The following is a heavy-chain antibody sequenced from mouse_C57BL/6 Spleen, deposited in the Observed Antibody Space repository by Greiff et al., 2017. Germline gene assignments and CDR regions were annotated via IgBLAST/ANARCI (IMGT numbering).Heavy chain of an antibody. J-gene: IGHJ1*03. CDR1: GFTFSSYA. D-gene: IGHD1-1*01. CDR3: ARVIITTVVAPRYFDV. CDR2: ISDGGSYT. Sequence: EVMLVESGGGLVKPGGSLKLSCAASGFTFSSYAMSWVRQTPEKRLEWVATISDGGSYTYYPDNVKGRFTISRDNAKNNLYLQMSHLKSEDTAMYYWARVIITTVVAPRYFDVWGTGTTVTVSS. V-gene: IGHV5-4*03.